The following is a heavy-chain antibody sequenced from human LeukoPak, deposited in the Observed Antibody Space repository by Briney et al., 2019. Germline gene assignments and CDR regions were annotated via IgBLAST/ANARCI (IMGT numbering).Heavy chain of an antibody. CDR1: GFTLSSYA. CDR3: AKVTYYGSGSYYKYYFDY. V-gene: IGHV3-23*01. D-gene: IGHD3-10*01. Sequence: GGSLRLSCAASGFTLSSYAMRWVRQAPGKGLEWVSAISGSGGSTNYADSVKGRFTISRDNSKNTLYLQMNSLRAEDTAVYYCAKVTYYGSGSYYKYYFDYWGQGTLVTVSS. J-gene: IGHJ4*02. CDR2: ISGSGGST.